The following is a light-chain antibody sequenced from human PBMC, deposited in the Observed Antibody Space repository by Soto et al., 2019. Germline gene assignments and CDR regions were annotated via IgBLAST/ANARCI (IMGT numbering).Light chain of an antibody. CDR1: GSNIGSNT. CDR3: AAWDDTLNGWV. CDR2: SDN. Sequence: QSALTQPPSASGTPGQRVTISCSGGGSNIGSNTVSWYQQLPGMAPKLLIYSDNQRPSGVPDRFSASRSGISASLANSGLQSDDEADYYCAAWDDTLNGWVFGGGTKLTVL. V-gene: IGLV1-44*01. J-gene: IGLJ3*02.